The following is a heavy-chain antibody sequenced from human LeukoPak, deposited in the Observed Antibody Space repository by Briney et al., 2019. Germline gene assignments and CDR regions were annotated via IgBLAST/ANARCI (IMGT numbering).Heavy chain of an antibody. CDR1: GYTFSTHD. CDR2: ISGYNGNT. V-gene: IGHV1-18*01. CDR3: ARGGYSTGYDH. Sequence: ASVKVSCKASGYTFSTHDITWVRQAPGQGLKWMGWISGYNGNTNYAQKFQGRVTVTTDTSTTTAYMELRSLRVDDTAVYYCARGGYSTGYDHWGRGTLVTVSS. J-gene: IGHJ5*02. D-gene: IGHD5-18*01.